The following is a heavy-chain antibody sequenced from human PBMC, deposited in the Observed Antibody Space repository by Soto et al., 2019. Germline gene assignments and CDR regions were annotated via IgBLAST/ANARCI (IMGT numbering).Heavy chain of an antibody. J-gene: IGHJ3*02. CDR3: ARHDYADRVFDI. D-gene: IGHD5-12*01. CDR2: IQYSGDT. V-gene: IGHV4-61*01. Sequence: SETLSHTCAVSGGSVRSGSYYWSWIRQTPGNGLEWIGYIQYSGDTTYNPSLKGRVTISVDTYKNQFSLKLASVTAADTALYYCARHDYADRVFDIWGQGTMVTVSS. CDR1: GGSVRSGSYY.